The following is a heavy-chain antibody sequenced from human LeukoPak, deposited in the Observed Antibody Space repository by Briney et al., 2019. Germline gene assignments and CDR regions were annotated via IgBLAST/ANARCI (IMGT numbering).Heavy chain of an antibody. CDR1: GGSISSYY. V-gene: IGHV4-59*01. D-gene: IGHD5-18*01. J-gene: IGHJ5*02. Sequence: SETLSLTCTVSGGSISSYYWSWIRQPPGKGLEWIGYIYYSGSTNYNPSLKSRVTISVDTSKNQFSLKLSSVTAADTAVYYCARGGYSYGYHKWFDPWGQGTLVTVSS. CDR2: IYYSGST. CDR3: ARGGYSYGYHKWFDP.